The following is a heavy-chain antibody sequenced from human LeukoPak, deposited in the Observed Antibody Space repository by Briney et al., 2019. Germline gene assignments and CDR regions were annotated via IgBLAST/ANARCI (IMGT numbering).Heavy chain of an antibody. CDR3: VPFRYYDTDV. CDR1: GFTFSSYA. CDR2: ISNNGGST. J-gene: IGHJ6*02. V-gene: IGHV3-64D*06. Sequence: GGSLTLSCSASGFTFSSYALHWVRQAPGKGLEYVSAISNNGGSTYYADSVKGRFTISRDNSKNTLYLQMSSLRPEDTAVYYCVPFRYYDTDVWGQGTTVTVSS.